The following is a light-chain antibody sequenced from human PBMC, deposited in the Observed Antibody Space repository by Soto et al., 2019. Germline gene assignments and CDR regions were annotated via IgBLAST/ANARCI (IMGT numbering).Light chain of an antibody. CDR2: DAY. V-gene: IGKV1-33*01. Sequence: DIQMTHSPPSLSASVGDRVTITCQASHDIGNSLNWYQHKPGKAPKLVIYDAYNLETGVPSTFSGSGFGTDFTFTISSLRPEDIATYYCQKSDHLPLFGPGTKVDIK. J-gene: IGKJ3*01. CDR1: HDIGNS. CDR3: QKSDHLPL.